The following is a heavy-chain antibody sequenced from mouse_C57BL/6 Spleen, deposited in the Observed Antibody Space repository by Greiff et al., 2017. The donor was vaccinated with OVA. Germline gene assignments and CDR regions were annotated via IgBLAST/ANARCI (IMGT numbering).Heavy chain of an antibody. J-gene: IGHJ1*03. V-gene: IGHV1-80*01. CDR2: IYPGDGDT. Sequence: VKLVESGAELVKPGASVKISCKASGYAFSSYWMNWVKQRPGKGLEWIGQIYPGDGDTNYNGKFKGKATLTADKSSSTAYMQLSSLTSEDSAVYFCARSYDYDGWYFDVWGTGTTVTVSS. CDR3: ARSYDYDGWYFDV. CDR1: GYAFSSYW. D-gene: IGHD2-4*01.